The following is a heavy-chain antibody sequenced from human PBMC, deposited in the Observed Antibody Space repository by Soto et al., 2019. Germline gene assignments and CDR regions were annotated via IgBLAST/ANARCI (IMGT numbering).Heavy chain of an antibody. CDR3: ARTSRFDC. V-gene: IGHV4-34*01. CDR2: INHSGST. J-gene: IGHJ4*02. Sequence: SETLSLTCAVYCGSFSSYYWSWIRQPPGKGLEWIGEINHSGSTNYNPSPKSRVTMSVDTSKNQFSLKLSSVTAADTAVYYCARTSRFDCWGQGTLVTVSS. CDR1: CGSFSSYY. D-gene: IGHD6-6*01.